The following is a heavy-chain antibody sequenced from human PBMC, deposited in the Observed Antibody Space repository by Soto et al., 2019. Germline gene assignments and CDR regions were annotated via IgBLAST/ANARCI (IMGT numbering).Heavy chain of an antibody. Sequence: QVQLVESGGGVVQPGRSLRLSCAASGFTFSSYGMHWVRQAPGKGLEWVAVISYDGSNKYYADSVKGRFTIYRDNSKNTLYLQMNSLRAEDTAVYYCAKDYSGSAYYFDYWGQGTLVTVSS. J-gene: IGHJ4*02. CDR3: AKDYSGSAYYFDY. D-gene: IGHD1-26*01. CDR2: ISYDGSNK. V-gene: IGHV3-30*18. CDR1: GFTFSSYG.